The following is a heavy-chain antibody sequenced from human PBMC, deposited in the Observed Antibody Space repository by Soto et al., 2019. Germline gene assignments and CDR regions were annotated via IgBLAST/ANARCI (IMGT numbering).Heavy chain of an antibody. CDR2: IIPILGIA. V-gene: IGHV1-69*02. J-gene: IGHJ4*02. Sequence: QVQLVQSGAEVKKPGSSVKVSCKASGGTFSSYTISWVRQAPGQGLEWMGRIIPILGIANYAQKFQGRVTIPADYSKXTAYMELSSLRSEDTAVYYCAGGGEVVVAATLPDYWGQGTLVTVSS. D-gene: IGHD2-15*01. CDR1: GGTFSSYT. CDR3: AGGGEVVVAATLPDY.